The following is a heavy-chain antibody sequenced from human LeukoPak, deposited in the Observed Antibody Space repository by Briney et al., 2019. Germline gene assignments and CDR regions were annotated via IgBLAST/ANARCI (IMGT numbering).Heavy chain of an antibody. CDR3: ARGDSSYDAFDI. CDR2: IIPIFGTA. CDR1: GGTFSSYA. Sequence: GASVKVSCKASGGTFSSYAISWVRQAPEQGLEWMGGIIPIFGTANYAQKFQGRVTITADESTSTAYMELSSLRSEDTAVYYCARGDSSYDAFDIWGQGTMVTVSS. J-gene: IGHJ3*02. D-gene: IGHD3-22*01. V-gene: IGHV1-69*13.